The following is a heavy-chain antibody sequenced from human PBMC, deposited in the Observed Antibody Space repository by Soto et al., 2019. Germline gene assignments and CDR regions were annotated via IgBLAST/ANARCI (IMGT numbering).Heavy chain of an antibody. D-gene: IGHD3-10*01. CDR1: GFNFRGYG. Sequence: EVQLEESGGGLVKGGGSLRLACAASGFNFRGYGMHWVRQAPGKGLEYVAAISADGGTKWHADSVKDRFIISRDNSKTTVYLQMRSLRTDEMAVYFCARGRGGAPFDSWGEGTLVIVSS. CDR2: ISADGGTK. V-gene: IGHV3-64*07. J-gene: IGHJ4*02. CDR3: ARGRGGAPFDS.